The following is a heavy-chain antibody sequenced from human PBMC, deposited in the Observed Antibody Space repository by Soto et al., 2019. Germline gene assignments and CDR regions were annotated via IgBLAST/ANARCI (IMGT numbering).Heavy chain of an antibody. J-gene: IGHJ4*02. Sequence: EVQLLESGGGLVQPGGSLRLSCADSGFTFSSYAMSWVRQAPGKGLEWVSAISGSGGSTYYADSEKARFTISRDNSKDPLYLAMDRLRAEDTAVYYCVKVTSDTAMVGFDYWGQGTLVTVSS. CDR2: ISGSGGST. D-gene: IGHD5-18*01. CDR1: GFTFSSYA. CDR3: VKVTSDTAMVGFDY. V-gene: IGHV3-23*01.